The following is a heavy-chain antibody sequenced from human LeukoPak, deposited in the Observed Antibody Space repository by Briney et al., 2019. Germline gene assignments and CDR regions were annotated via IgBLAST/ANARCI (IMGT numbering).Heavy chain of an antibody. CDR2: IYYSGST. CDR1: GGSISSGDYY. Sequence: SQTLSLTCTVSGGSISSGDYYWSWIRRPPGKGLEWIGYIYYSGSTYYNPSLKSRVTISVDTSKNQFSLKLSSVTAADTAVYYCARATTLITMIADNWFDPWGQGTLVTVSS. J-gene: IGHJ5*02. D-gene: IGHD3-22*01. V-gene: IGHV4-30-4*01. CDR3: ARATTLITMIADNWFDP.